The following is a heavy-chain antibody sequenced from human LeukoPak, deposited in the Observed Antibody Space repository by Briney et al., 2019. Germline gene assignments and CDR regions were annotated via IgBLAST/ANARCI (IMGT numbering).Heavy chain of an antibody. J-gene: IGHJ4*02. V-gene: IGHV4-59*12. CDR1: GGSISSYY. CDR2: IYYSGST. Sequence: PSETLSLTCAVSGGSISSYYWSWIRQPPGKGLEWIGYIYYSGSTNYNPSLKSRVTISVDTSKNQFSLKLSSVTAADTAVYYCARGTDGSGNFGYWGQGTLVTVSS. D-gene: IGHD3-10*01. CDR3: ARGTDGSGNFGY.